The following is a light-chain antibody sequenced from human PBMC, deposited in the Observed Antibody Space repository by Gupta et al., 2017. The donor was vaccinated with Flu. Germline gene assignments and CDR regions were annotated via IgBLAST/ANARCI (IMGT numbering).Light chain of an antibody. V-gene: IGKV1-39*01. CDR1: QSIRNY. CDR3: QQCDSSPLT. CDR2: AAS. Sequence: DIQMTQSPSSLSASVGDRVTITCQASQSIRNYLNWFQQKPGKPPKLLIYAASNLQPGVPSRFSGSGFGTDFTLAISSMQPEDIATYYCQQCDSSPLTFGRGTKVDIK. J-gene: IGKJ4*01.